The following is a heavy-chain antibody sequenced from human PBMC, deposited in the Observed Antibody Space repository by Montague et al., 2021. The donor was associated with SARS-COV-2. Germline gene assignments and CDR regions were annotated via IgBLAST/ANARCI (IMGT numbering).Heavy chain of an antibody. V-gene: IGHV4-38-2*02. CDR2: SYHSGTT. CDR3: ARAPYYGWRKPYQFDY. J-gene: IGHJ4*02. Sequence: SETLSLTCTVSGYSINSNYYWGWIRQPPGKGLEWNGCSYHSGTTHYHPSLKSLGTISLDTSNHHFSLQVTSVTAADTAVYYCARAPYYGWRKPYQFDYWGRGTLVTVSS. D-gene: IGHD3-10*01. CDR1: GYSINSNYY.